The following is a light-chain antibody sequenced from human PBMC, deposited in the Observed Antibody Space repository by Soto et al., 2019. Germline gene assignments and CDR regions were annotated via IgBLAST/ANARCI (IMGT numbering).Light chain of an antibody. CDR3: ATWDDNLNAYV. V-gene: IGLV1-44*01. J-gene: IGLJ1*01. CDR2: TNN. Sequence: QSVLNQPPSASGTPGQRVTISCSGSGSNIGSNSVNWYQQLPGRAPKLLIYTNNQRRSGVPDRFSGSKSGTSASLVIGGLQSEDEAHYYCATWDDNLNAYVFGTGTKVTVL. CDR1: GSNIGSNS.